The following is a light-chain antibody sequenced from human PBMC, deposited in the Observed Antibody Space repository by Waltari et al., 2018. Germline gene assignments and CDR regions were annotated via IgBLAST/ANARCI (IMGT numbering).Light chain of an antibody. V-gene: IGKV3-20*01. CDR2: GAS. Sequence: EIVLTPSPGTLSLSPGERATLPCRASQSISSIYLSWYQQKPGQAPRLLVYGASSRPTGIPDRFRGSGSGTDFTLTISRLEPEDFAVYYCQQYGSSPPEITFGPGTKVDIK. J-gene: IGKJ3*01. CDR3: QQYGSSPPEIT. CDR1: QSISSIY.